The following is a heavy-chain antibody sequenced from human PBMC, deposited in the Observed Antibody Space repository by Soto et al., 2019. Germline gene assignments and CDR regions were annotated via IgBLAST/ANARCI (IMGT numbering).Heavy chain of an antibody. CDR1: GFTFSSYA. D-gene: IGHD3-22*01. V-gene: IGHV3-23*01. Sequence: GGSLRLSCAASGFTFSSYAMSWVRQAPGKGLEWVSAISGSGGSTYYADSVKGRFTISRDNSKNTLYLQMNSLRSEDTAVYYCAAVLYYYDSSGYYPPFDYWGQGTLVTVSS. CDR3: AAVLYYYDSSGYYPPFDY. J-gene: IGHJ4*02. CDR2: ISGSGGST.